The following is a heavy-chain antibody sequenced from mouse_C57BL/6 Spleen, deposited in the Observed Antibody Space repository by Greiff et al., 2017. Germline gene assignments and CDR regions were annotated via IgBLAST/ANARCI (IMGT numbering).Heavy chain of an antibody. CDR3: ARSYGSSSDY. CDR1: GYAFTNYL. D-gene: IGHD1-1*01. J-gene: IGHJ2*01. CDR2: INPGSGGT. V-gene: IGHV1-54*01. Sequence: QVQLQQSGAELVRPGTSVKVSCKASGYAFTNYLIEWVKQRPGQGLEWIGVINPGSGGTNYNEKFKGKSTLTADKSSSTAYMQLSSLTSEDSAVYFCARSYGSSSDYWGQGTTLTVSS.